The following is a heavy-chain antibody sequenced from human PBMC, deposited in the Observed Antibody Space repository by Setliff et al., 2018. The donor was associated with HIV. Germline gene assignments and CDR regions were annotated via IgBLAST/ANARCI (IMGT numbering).Heavy chain of an antibody. J-gene: IGHJ2*01. D-gene: IGHD2-15*01. V-gene: IGHV4-59*13. CDR3: ARDQTDGGNGEWRFRPRDYWYFDL. Sequence: ETLSLTCTVSGGSISSYYWSWIRQPPGKGLEWIGYIYYSGSTNYNPSLKSRVTISVDTSKNQFSLKLSSVTAADTAAYYCARDQTDGGNGEWRFRPRDYWYFDLWGRGTLVTVSS. CDR1: GGSISSYY. CDR2: IYYSGST.